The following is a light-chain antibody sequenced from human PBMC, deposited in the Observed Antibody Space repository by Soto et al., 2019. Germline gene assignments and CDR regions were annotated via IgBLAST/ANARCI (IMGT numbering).Light chain of an antibody. CDR3: QQLYTLPFA. V-gene: IGKV1-9*01. J-gene: IGKJ5*01. CDR2: EAS. Sequence: DIQLTQSPSLPSASIGDRVPITCRASHDISTFLAWYQQKPGKAPKLLIYEASTLQSGVPSRFSGSGSGTEFTLTISGLLPEDFAAYHCQQLYTLPFAFGQGTRLEIK. CDR1: HDISTF.